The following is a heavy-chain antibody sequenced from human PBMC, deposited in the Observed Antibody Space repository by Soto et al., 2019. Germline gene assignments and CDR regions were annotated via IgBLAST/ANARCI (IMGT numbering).Heavy chain of an antibody. Sequence: KTSETLSLTCTVSGGSISSGGYYWSWIRQHPGKGLEWIGYIYYSGSTYYNPSLKSRVTISVDTSKNQFSLKLSSVTAADTAVYYCARALRDNDSSGYYYVRPLPTTGSIDYWGQGTLVTVSS. J-gene: IGHJ4*02. CDR2: IYYSGST. D-gene: IGHD3-22*01. CDR1: GGSISSGGYY. CDR3: ARALRDNDSSGYYYVRPLPTTGSIDY. V-gene: IGHV4-31*03.